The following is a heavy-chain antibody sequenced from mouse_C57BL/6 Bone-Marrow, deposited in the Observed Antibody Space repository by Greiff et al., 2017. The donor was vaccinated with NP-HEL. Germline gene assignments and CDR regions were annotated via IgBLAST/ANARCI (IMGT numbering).Heavy chain of an antibody. J-gene: IGHJ3*01. D-gene: IGHD4-1*01. CDR2: IWPGGGT. V-gene: IGHV2-9-1*01. Sequence: VKLMESGPGLVAPSQSLSITCTVSGFSLTSYAISWVRQPPGKGLEWLGVIWPGGGTNYNSALKSRLSISKDNSKSQVILKMNSLQTDDTARYYCARKGELGRREFAYWGQGTLVTVSA. CDR3: ARKGELGRREFAY. CDR1: GFSLTSYA.